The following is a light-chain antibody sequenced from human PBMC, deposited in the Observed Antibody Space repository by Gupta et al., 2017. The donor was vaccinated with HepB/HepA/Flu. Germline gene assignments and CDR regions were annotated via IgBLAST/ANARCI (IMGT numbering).Light chain of an antibody. Sequence: DIVMTQAQLPLTVTPGEPDSISCRSSQSLLHSNGYNYLDWYLQKPGQSPQLLIYLGSNRASGVPDRFSGSGSGTDFTLKISRVEAEDVGVFYCMQALQTPWTFGQGTKVEI. CDR1: QSLLHSNGYNY. V-gene: IGKV2-28*01. CDR2: LGS. CDR3: MQALQTPWT. J-gene: IGKJ1*01.